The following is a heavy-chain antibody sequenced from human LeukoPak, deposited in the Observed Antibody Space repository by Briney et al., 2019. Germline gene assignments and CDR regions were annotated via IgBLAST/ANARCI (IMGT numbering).Heavy chain of an antibody. CDR1: GFTFSSYA. Sequence: GGSLRLSCATSGFTFSSYAMSWVRQAPGKGLEWVSSMSASAARTHYADSVKGRFTISRDSSKNTLYLEMTGLRSDDTAIYYCSKGSSHGSGSYSDYWGQGTLVTVSS. J-gene: IGHJ4*02. CDR3: SKGSSHGSGSYSDY. D-gene: IGHD3-10*01. V-gene: IGHV3-23*01. CDR2: MSASAART.